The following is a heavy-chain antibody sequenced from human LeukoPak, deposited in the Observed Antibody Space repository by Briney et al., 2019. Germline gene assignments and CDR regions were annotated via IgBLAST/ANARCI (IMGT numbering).Heavy chain of an antibody. Sequence: PGGSLRLSCTASGFTFSSYGMHWVRQAPGKGLEWVALISYDRNNKYYADSVKGRLTISRDNSKNTLYLQMNSLRAEDTAVYYCAKEYRGYSSSSGAFDYWGQGTLVTVSS. CDR1: GFTFSSYG. V-gene: IGHV3-30*18. J-gene: IGHJ4*02. D-gene: IGHD6-6*01. CDR2: ISYDRNNK. CDR3: AKEYRGYSSSSGAFDY.